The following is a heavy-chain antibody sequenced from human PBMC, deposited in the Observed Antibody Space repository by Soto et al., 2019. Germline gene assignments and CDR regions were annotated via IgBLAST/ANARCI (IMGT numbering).Heavy chain of an antibody. Sequence: SETLSLTCAVSGGSISSGGYSWSWTRQPPGKGLEWIGYIYHSGSTYYNPSLKSRVTISVDRSKNQFSLKLSSVTAADTAVYYCARVGRYSKFDPWGQGTLVTVSS. D-gene: IGHD2-15*01. J-gene: IGHJ5*02. V-gene: IGHV4-30-2*01. CDR3: ARVGRYSKFDP. CDR1: GGSISSGGYS. CDR2: IYHSGST.